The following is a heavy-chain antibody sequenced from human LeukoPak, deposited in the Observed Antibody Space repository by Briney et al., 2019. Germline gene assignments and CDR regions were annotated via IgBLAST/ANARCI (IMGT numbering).Heavy chain of an antibody. CDR3: ARAGSPGYYFDH. Sequence: SETLSLTCTLSGVSISSYYWSWIRQPPGKGLEYIGYVYYSGSTDYNPSLKSRVTISVDTSKNQFSLKLISVTAADTAVYYCARAGSPGYYFDHWGQGSLVTVSS. CDR2: VYYSGST. J-gene: IGHJ4*02. V-gene: IGHV4-59*01. D-gene: IGHD6-19*01. CDR1: GVSISSYY.